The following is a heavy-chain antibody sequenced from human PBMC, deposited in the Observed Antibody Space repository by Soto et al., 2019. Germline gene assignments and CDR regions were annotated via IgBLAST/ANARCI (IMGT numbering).Heavy chain of an antibody. D-gene: IGHD2-2*01. J-gene: IGHJ6*02. Sequence: QVQLQQWGAGLLKPSETLSLTCAVYGGSFNDYYSTWIRQSPGKGLEWIGEINHSGSTNYNPSLKSRVTISIDTSRNEFSLNLSSVTAADTAVYYCVRRSSYYYYFAMDVWGQGTTVTVSS. CDR3: VRRSSYYYYFAMDV. CDR1: GGSFNDYY. CDR2: INHSGST. V-gene: IGHV4-34*01.